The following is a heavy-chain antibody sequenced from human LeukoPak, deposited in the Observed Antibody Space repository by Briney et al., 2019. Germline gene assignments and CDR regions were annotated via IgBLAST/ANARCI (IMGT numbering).Heavy chain of an antibody. J-gene: IGHJ4*02. CDR1: GGSISSYY. V-gene: IGHV4-59*08. D-gene: IGHD6-13*01. CDR2: IYYSGST. Sequence: SETLSPICTVSGGSISSYYWSWIRQPPGKGLEWIGYIYYSGSTNYNPSLKSRVTISVDTSKNQFSLKLSSVTAADTAVYYCARQLGIAAPYDYWGQGTLVTVSS. CDR3: ARQLGIAAPYDY.